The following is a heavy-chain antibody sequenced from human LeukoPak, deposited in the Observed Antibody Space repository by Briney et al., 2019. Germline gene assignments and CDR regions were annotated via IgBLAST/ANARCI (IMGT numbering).Heavy chain of an antibody. J-gene: IGHJ6*02. D-gene: IGHD3-10*01. CDR1: GYTFTTYD. V-gene: IGHV1-8*01. CDR2: MSPNSGNT. CDR3: AAKVMVRESYYYYYGMDV. Sequence: ASVKVSCKASGYTFTTYDILWVRQATGQGLEWMGWMSPNSGNTVYSQKFQGRVTMTRTSSVSTAYMELSSLTSEDTAVYYCAAKVMVRESYYYYYGMDVWGQGTTVTVSS.